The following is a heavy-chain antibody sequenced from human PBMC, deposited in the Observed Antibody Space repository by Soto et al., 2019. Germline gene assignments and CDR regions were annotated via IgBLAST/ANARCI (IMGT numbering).Heavy chain of an antibody. CDR1: GFTVSISY. V-gene: IGHV3-66*01. J-gene: IGHJ4*02. D-gene: IGHD3-9*01. CDR3: ATLTKYDILTGFYPC. CDR2: RCSDGRS. Sequence: PGGSLRLCCAGSGFTVSISYMTWVRQVPGKGLEWVSIRCSDGRSYHAESVKGRFIISRDNSNNTLYFQMNSLRAEDTAVYYCATLTKYDILTGFYPCWGQGT.